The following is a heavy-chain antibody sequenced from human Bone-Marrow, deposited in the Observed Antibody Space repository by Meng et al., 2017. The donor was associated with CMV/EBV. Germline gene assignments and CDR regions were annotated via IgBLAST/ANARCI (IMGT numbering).Heavy chain of an antibody. D-gene: IGHD6-6*01. CDR1: GFTFSSYR. CDR3: ARDPEYSSFGY. J-gene: IGHJ4*02. V-gene: IGHV3-21*01. Sequence: GESLKISCAASGFTFSSYRMNWVRQAPGKGLEWVSSISSSSSYIYYADSVKGRFTISRDNAKNSLYLQMNSLRAEDTAVYYCARDPEYSSFGYWGQGTLVTVSS. CDR2: ISSSSSYI.